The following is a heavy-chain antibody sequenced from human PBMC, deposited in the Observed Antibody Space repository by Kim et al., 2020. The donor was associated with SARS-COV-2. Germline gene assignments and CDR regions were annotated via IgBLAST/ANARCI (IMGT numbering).Heavy chain of an antibody. Sequence: GGSLRLSCAASGFTFDDYAMHWVRQAPGKGLEWVSLISGDGGSTYYADSVKGRFTISRDNSKNSLYLQMNSLRTEDTALYYCAKDMVGGGYDYPYYFDYWGQGTLVTVSS. CDR1: GFTFDDYA. CDR2: ISGDGGST. D-gene: IGHD5-12*01. J-gene: IGHJ4*02. V-gene: IGHV3-43*02. CDR3: AKDMVGGGYDYPYYFDY.